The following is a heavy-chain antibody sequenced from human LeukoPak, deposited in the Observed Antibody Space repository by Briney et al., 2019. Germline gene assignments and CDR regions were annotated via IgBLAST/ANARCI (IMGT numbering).Heavy chain of an antibody. D-gene: IGHD3-10*01. V-gene: IGHV3-30*18. CDR3: AKHYYGSGDAFDI. CDR2: IAYDRSYK. J-gene: IGHJ3*02. CDR1: GFTFISYG. Sequence: GLSLRLSCAASGFTFISYGIHWVRQAPGEGLGWVAVIAYDRSYKYYADSVKGRFTISRDNSKNTLYLQMNSLRAEDTAVYYCAKHYYGSGDAFDIWGQGTMVTVSS.